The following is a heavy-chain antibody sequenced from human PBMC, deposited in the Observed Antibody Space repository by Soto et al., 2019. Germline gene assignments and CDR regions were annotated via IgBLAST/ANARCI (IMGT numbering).Heavy chain of an antibody. D-gene: IGHD5-12*01. CDR3: AVPGRGDFDY. CDR2: VYHSGTT. V-gene: IGHV4-4*02. Sequence: SETLSLTCAVSGASIGTNNCWSLVRQPPGKGLEWIGEVYHSGTTNCNPSLKSRVTISIDKSKNQFSLTLTSMTAADTALYYCAVPGRGDFDYWSQGTLVTVSS. CDR1: GASIGTNNC. J-gene: IGHJ4*02.